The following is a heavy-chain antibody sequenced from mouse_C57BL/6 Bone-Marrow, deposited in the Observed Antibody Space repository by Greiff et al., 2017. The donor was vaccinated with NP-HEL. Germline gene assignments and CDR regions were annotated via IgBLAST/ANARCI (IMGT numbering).Heavy chain of an antibody. J-gene: IGHJ1*03. CDR3: ARHEDGYSNSYWYFDV. CDR2: FYPGSGST. D-gene: IGHD2-5*01. CDR1: GYTFTEYT. Sequence: QVQLQQSGAELVKPGASVKLSCKASGYTFTEYTIHWVKQRSGQGLEWIGWFYPGSGSTKYNEKFKDKATLTADKSSSTVYRELSRLTSEDSAVYFCARHEDGYSNSYWYFDVWGTGTTVTVSS. V-gene: IGHV1-62-2*01.